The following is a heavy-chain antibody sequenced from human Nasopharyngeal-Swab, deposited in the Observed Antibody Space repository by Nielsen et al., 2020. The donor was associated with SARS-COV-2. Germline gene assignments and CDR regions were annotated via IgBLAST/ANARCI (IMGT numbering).Heavy chain of an antibody. CDR1: GFTFSSYA. V-gene: IGHV3-30-3*01. CDR3: ARATISDAFDI. CDR2: ISYDGSNK. Sequence: GGSLRLSCAASGFTFSSYAMHWVRQAPGKGLEWVAVISYDGSNKYYADSVKGRFTISRDNSKNTPYLQMNSLRAEDTAVYYCARATISDAFDIWGQGTMVTVSS. J-gene: IGHJ3*02. D-gene: IGHD3-3*01.